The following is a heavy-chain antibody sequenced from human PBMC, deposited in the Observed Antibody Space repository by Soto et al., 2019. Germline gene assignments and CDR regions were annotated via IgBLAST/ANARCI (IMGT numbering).Heavy chain of an antibody. J-gene: IGHJ4*02. D-gene: IGHD1-1*01. CDR1: GFTFSSYA. V-gene: IGHV3-23*01. Sequence: GGSLRLSCAASGFTFSSYAMTWVRQAPGKGLEWVSAISGSGVSTFYADSVRGRFTISRDNSKNTLYLQMNSLRAEDTAVYYCATNSSDDGRYYFDYWGQGTPVTVSS. CDR3: ATNSSDDGRYYFDY. CDR2: ISGSGVST.